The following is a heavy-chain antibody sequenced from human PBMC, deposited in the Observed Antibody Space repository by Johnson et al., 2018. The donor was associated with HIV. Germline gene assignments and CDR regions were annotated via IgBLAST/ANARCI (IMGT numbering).Heavy chain of an antibody. J-gene: IGHJ3*02. CDR2: ISYDGSSK. D-gene: IGHD1-26*01. CDR3: AKLSGTYSLFEPFDI. V-gene: IGHV3-30*18. Sequence: QVQLVESGGGVVQPGGSLRLSCAASGFIFSDYYMTWIRQAPGKGLEWVAVISYDGSSKYYADSVKGRFTVSRDNFKNTLSLQMNSLSTEDTAVYFCAKLSGTYSLFEPFDIWGQGSMVTVSS. CDR1: GFIFSDYY.